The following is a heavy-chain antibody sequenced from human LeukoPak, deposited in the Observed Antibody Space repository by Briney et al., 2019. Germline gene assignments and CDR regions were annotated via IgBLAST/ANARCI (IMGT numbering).Heavy chain of an antibody. Sequence: GESLKISCKASGYSFSNYWIGWVRQMPGKGLEWMEIIYPGDSDTRYSASFQGQVTISADKSITTGYSQWSSLKASDTAMYYCARAPTSVSNHYYFDYWGQGALVTVSS. D-gene: IGHD4-11*01. CDR1: GYSFSNYW. V-gene: IGHV5-51*01. J-gene: IGHJ4*02. CDR2: IYPGDSDT. CDR3: ARAPTSVSNHYYFDY.